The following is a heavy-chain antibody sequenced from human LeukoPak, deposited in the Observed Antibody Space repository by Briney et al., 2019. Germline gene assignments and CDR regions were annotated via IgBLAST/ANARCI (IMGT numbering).Heavy chain of an antibody. Sequence: GGSLRLSCAASGFTFSTYWMSWLRQAPGKGLEGVANIKQDGSDKYYVDSVKGRFTISRDNAKNSLFLQMNGLRAEDTAVYYCARVRCSSNSCFPDYWGQGTLVTVSS. J-gene: IGHJ4*02. CDR1: GFTFSTYW. CDR3: ARVRCSSNSCFPDY. D-gene: IGHD2-2*01. V-gene: IGHV3-7*01. CDR2: IKQDGSDK.